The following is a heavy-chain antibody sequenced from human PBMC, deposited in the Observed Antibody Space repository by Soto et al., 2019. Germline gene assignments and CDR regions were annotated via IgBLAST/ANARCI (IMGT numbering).Heavy chain of an antibody. V-gene: IGHV3-23*01. D-gene: IGHD3-10*02. Sequence: PGKGLEWMSDISVSGRGTYYAVSVKGWFTISRDNSKDMLFLQMTTLMAEDTAVYYCAKGFFFQAEDGIRDVRSVSAFLLNRSSDL. CDR3: AKGFFFQAEDGIRDVRSVSAFLLNRSSDL. J-gene: IGHJ2*01. CDR2: ISVSGRGT.